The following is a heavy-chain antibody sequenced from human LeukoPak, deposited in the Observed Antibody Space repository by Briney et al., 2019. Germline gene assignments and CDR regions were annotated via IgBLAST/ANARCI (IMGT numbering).Heavy chain of an antibody. J-gene: IGHJ6*03. D-gene: IGHD3-16*02. CDR3: ARDRGGIGYYMDV. V-gene: IGHV3-21*01. CDR2: ISGSGGST. Sequence: GGSLRLSCAASGFTFSSYSMNWVRQAPGKGLEWVSAISGSGGSTYYADSVKGRFTISRDNAKTSLYLQMNSLRAEDTALYYCARDRGGIGYYMDVWGKGTTVTVSS. CDR1: GFTFSSYS.